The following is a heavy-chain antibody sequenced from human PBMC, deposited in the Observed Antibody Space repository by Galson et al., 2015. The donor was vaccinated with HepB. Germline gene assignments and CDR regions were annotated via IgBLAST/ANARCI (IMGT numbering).Heavy chain of an antibody. D-gene: IGHD3-16*01. J-gene: IGHJ5*02. Sequence: SLRLSCAASGFTFSSYGMHWVRQAPGKGLEWVAVIWYDGSNKYYADSVKGRFTISRDNSKNTLYLQMNSLRAEDTAVYYCARDNRRKAWGEDNWFDPWGQGTLVTVSS. CDR2: IWYDGSNK. CDR3: ARDNRRKAWGEDNWFDP. CDR1: GFTFSSYG. V-gene: IGHV3-33*01.